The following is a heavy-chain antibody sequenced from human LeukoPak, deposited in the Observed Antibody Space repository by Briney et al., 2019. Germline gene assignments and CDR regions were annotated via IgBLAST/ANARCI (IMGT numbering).Heavy chain of an antibody. J-gene: IGHJ4*02. CDR3: ARVEYGVAMLRH. V-gene: IGHV3-48*03. CDR2: ISSSGNSI. D-gene: IGHD3-3*01. Sequence: GGSLRLSCVVSGFTFSNYEMNWVRQAPGKGLEWVSYISSSGNSIYYVDSVKARSTISRDNAKNSLYLQTNSLRAEDTAVYYCARVEYGVAMLRHWGQGTLVTVSS. CDR1: GFTFSNYE.